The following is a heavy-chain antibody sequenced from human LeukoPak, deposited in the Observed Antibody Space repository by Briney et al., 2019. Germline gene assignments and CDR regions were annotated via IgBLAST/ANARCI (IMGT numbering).Heavy chain of an antibody. V-gene: IGHV4-38-2*02. CDR2: IYHSGST. CDR1: GYSISSGYY. D-gene: IGHD2-15*01. Sequence: PSETLSLTCTVSGYSISSGYYWGWIRQPPGKGLEWIGSIYHSGSTYYNPSLKSRVTISVDTSKNQFSLKLSSVTAADTAVYYCARRRNLRGSAFDIWGQGTMVTVSS. J-gene: IGHJ3*02. CDR3: ARRRNLRGSAFDI.